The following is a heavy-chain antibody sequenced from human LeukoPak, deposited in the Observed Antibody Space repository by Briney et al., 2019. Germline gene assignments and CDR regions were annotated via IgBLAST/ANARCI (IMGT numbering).Heavy chain of an antibody. Sequence: GGSLRLSCAASGFTFSNYAMSWVRQAPGKGLEWVSAISGGAGSTYDADSVKGRFTISRDKSKNMLYLQMNSLRAEDTAVYYCAKATLDGYSYGPWDYWGQGTLVTVSS. CDR1: GFTFSNYA. J-gene: IGHJ4*02. CDR3: AKATLDGYSYGPWDY. V-gene: IGHV3-23*01. CDR2: ISGGAGST. D-gene: IGHD5-24*01.